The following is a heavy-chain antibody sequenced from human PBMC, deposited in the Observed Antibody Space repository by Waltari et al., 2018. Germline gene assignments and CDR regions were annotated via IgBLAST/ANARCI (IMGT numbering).Heavy chain of an antibody. Sequence: QVQLQESGPGLVKPSATLSLTCAVSGYSISSGYYWVWIRQPPGKGLEWIGSIYHSGSTYYNPSLKSRVTISVDTSKNQFSLKLSSVTAADTAVYYCARDSYYDFWSGYLGDYYYGMDVWGQGTTVTVSS. J-gene: IGHJ6*02. CDR1: GYSISSGYY. CDR2: IYHSGST. V-gene: IGHV4-38-2*02. CDR3: ARDSYYDFWSGYLGDYYYGMDV. D-gene: IGHD3-3*01.